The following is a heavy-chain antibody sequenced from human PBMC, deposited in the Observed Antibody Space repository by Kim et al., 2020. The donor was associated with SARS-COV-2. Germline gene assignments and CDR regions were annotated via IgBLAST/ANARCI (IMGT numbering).Heavy chain of an antibody. D-gene: IGHD6-19*01. CDR1: GFTFSSYG. Sequence: GGSLRLSCAASGFTFSSYGMHWVRQAPGKGLEWVAVISYDGSNKYYADSVKGRFTISRDNSKNTLYLQMNSLRAEDTAVYYCARGSGWYISYYYYGMDVWGQGTTVTVSS. J-gene: IGHJ6*02. CDR3: ARGSGWYISYYYYGMDV. CDR2: ISYDGSNK. V-gene: IGHV3-33*05.